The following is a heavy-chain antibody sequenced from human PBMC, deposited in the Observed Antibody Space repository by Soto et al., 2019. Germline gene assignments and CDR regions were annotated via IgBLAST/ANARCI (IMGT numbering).Heavy chain of an antibody. D-gene: IGHD6-19*01. CDR3: ARVGVYSSGVNWFDP. V-gene: IGHV1-69*06. J-gene: IGHJ5*02. CDR2: IIPIFGTA. CDR1: GGTFSSYA. Sequence: GASVKVSCKASGGTFSSYAISWVRQAPGQGLEWMGGIIPIFGTANYAQKFQGRVTITADKSASTAYMELSSLRSEDTAVYYCARVGVYSSGVNWFDPWGQGTLVTVSS.